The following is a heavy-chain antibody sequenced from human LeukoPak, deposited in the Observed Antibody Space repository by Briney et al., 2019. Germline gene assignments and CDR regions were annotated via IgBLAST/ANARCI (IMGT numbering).Heavy chain of an antibody. V-gene: IGHV1-69*04. CDR1: GGTFSSYA. CDR2: IIPILGIA. CDR3: ARVAPSIYYGSAYYYGMDV. J-gene: IGHJ6*02. D-gene: IGHD3-10*01. Sequence: GASVKVSCKASGGTFSSYAISWVRQAPGQGLEWMGRIIPILGIANYAQKFQGRVTITADKSTSTAYMELSSLRSEDTAVYYCARVAPSIYYGSAYYYGMDVWGQGTTVTVS.